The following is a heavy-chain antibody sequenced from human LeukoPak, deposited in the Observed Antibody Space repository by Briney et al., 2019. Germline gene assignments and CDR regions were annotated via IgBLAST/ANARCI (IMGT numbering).Heavy chain of an antibody. D-gene: IGHD1-26*01. V-gene: IGHV3-15*01. CDR1: GFTFTNAW. CDR3: TTGDRYSGSYFDY. Sequence: GGSLRLSCAASGFTFTNAWMTWVRQAPGKGLEWVGRIKSKTDGGTTDYAAPMKGRFTLSRDDSKNTLYLQMNSLKTEDTAVYYCTTGDRYSGSYFDYWGQGTLVTVSS. CDR2: IKSKTDGGTT. J-gene: IGHJ4*02.